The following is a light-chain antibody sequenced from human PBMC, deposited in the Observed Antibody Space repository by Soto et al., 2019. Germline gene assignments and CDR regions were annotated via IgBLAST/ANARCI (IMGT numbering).Light chain of an antibody. CDR3: SSYTSSSSYV. CDR1: SSNLGAGYD. V-gene: IGLV1-40*01. CDR2: GNR. J-gene: IGLJ1*01. Sequence: QAVVTQPPSVSGAPGQRVTISCTGNSSNLGAGYDVHWYQQLPGAAPKLVIFGNRNRPSGVPERFSGSKSGTSASLAITGLQAEDEADYYCSSYTSSSSYVFGSGTKLTVL.